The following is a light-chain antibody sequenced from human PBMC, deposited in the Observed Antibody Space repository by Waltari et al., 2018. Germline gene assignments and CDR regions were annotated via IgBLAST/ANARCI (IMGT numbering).Light chain of an antibody. J-gene: IGLJ3*02. V-gene: IGLV3-21*04. CDR2: YDS. Sequence: SYVLTQPPSVSVAPGKTARITCGGNAIGIKSVQWYQQKPGQAPVVVMSYDSDRPSGIPERFSGSNSGNTATLTITRVEAGDEADYYCQVWDRNPDHTEVFGGGTRVTVL. CDR1: AIGIKS. CDR3: QVWDRNPDHTEV.